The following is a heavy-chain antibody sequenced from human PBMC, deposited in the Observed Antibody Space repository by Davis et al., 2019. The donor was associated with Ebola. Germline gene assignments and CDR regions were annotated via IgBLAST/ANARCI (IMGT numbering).Heavy chain of an antibody. V-gene: IGHV1-18*01. CDR3: ARSGGVVIATQGWFDP. Sequence: ASVKVSCKASGYTFTSYGISWVRQAPGQGLEWMGWISAYNGNTNYAQKLQGRVTMTTDTSTSTAYMELRSLRSDDTAVYYCARSGGVVIATQGWFDPWGQGTLVTVSS. CDR2: ISAYNGNT. D-gene: IGHD2-21*01. J-gene: IGHJ5*02. CDR1: GYTFTSYG.